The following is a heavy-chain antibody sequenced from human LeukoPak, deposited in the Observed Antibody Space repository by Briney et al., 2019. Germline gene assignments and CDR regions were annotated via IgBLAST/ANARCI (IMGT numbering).Heavy chain of an antibody. J-gene: IGHJ5*02. Sequence: SETLSLTCTVSGGSISSYYWSWIRQPPGKGLEWIGYIYYSGSTNYNPSLKSRVTISVGTSKNQFSLKLSSVTAADTAVYYCARDIEAAAGTGWFDPWGQGTLVTVSS. CDR1: GGSISSYY. V-gene: IGHV4-59*01. CDR3: ARDIEAAAGTGWFDP. D-gene: IGHD6-13*01. CDR2: IYYSGST.